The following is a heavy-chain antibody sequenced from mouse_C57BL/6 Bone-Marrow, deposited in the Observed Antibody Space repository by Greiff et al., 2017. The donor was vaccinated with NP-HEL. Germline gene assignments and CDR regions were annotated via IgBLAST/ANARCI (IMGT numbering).Heavy chain of an antibody. CDR1: GFNIKDDY. V-gene: IGHV14-4*01. CDR3: TIRSGYGFAY. D-gene: IGHD3-2*02. J-gene: IGHJ3*01. CDR2: IDPENGDT. Sequence: EVKLQESGAELVRPGASVKLSCTASGFNIKDDYMHWVKQRPEQGLEWIGWIDPENGDTEYASKFQGKATITADTSSNTAYLQLSSLTSEDTAVYYCTIRSGYGFAYWGQGTLVTVSA.